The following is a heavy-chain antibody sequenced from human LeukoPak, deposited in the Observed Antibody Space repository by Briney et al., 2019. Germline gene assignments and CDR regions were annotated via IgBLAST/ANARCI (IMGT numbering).Heavy chain of an antibody. CDR2: ISAYNGNT. CDR3: ARDWLYYYGSGSYYPNFDY. D-gene: IGHD3-10*01. CDR1: GYTFTSYG. V-gene: IGHV1-18*01. Sequence: ASAKVSCKASGYTFTSYGISWVRQAPGQGLEWMGWISAYNGNTNYAQKLQGRVTMTTDTSTSTAYMELRSLRSDDTAVYYCARDWLYYYGSGSYYPNFDYWGQGTLVTVSS. J-gene: IGHJ4*02.